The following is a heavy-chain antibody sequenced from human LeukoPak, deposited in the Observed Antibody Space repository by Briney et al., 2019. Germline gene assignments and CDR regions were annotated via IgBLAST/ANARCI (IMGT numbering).Heavy chain of an antibody. Sequence: SETLSLTCAVYGGSLSGYYWSWIRQPPGKGLEWIGEINHSGSTNYNPSLKSRVTISVDTSKNQFSLKLSSVTAADTAVYYCARDRVPAAHRYFDYWGQGTLVTVTS. CDR2: INHSGST. CDR3: ARDRVPAAHRYFDY. V-gene: IGHV4-34*01. D-gene: IGHD2-2*01. CDR1: GGSLSGYY. J-gene: IGHJ4*02.